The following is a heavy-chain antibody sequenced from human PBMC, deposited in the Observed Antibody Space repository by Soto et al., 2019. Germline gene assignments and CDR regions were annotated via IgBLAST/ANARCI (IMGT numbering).Heavy chain of an antibody. Sequence: SETLSLTCIVSRGSISNYFWTWIRQPPGRGLEWIGYISYSGTTNYNASLKSRVTISVDTSANQFSLKLSSVTAADTAVYYCARQVLMVYAKPSYYFDYWGQGTLVTVSS. V-gene: IGHV4-59*08. CDR1: RGSISNYF. CDR3: ARQVLMVYAKPSYYFDY. J-gene: IGHJ4*02. D-gene: IGHD2-8*01. CDR2: ISYSGTT.